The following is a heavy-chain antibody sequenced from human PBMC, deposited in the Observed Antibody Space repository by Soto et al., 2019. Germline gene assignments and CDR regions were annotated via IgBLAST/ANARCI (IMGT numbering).Heavy chain of an antibody. CDR2: IIHGIGSA. CDR1: GGSFSPYA. Sequence: QVQMVQSGAEVKKLGSSVTVSCKASGGSFSPYAIHWVRQAPGRGLECMGAIIHGIGSANYAQKFQGRLTITADVSASTVYMEMSSLTSEDTAIYFCANVVEWGNKDDYWGQGTLVTVSS. J-gene: IGHJ4*02. D-gene: IGHD1-26*01. CDR3: ANVVEWGNKDDY. V-gene: IGHV1-69*01.